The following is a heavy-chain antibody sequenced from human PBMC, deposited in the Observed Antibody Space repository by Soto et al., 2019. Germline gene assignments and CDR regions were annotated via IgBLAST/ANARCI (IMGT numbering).Heavy chain of an antibody. J-gene: IGHJ6*02. CDR1: GGSISSGGYY. V-gene: IGHV4-31*03. CDR3: ARDAGYYDSSGYYNYYYYGMDV. CDR2: IYYSGST. D-gene: IGHD3-22*01. Sequence: QVQLQESGPGLVKPSQTLSLTCTVSGGSISSGGYYWSWIRQHPGKGLEWIGYIYYSGSTYYNPYLKSRVTISVDTSKNQFSLKLSSVTAADTAVYYCARDAGYYDSSGYYNYYYYGMDVWGQGTTVTVSS.